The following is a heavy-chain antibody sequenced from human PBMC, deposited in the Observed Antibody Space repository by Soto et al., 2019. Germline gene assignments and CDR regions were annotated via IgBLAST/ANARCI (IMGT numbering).Heavy chain of an antibody. V-gene: IGHV3-33*01. D-gene: IGHD5-12*01. CDR2: IWYDGTNK. CDR3: ARADSGYAQGYYYYGMDV. CDR1: GFTFSRFG. J-gene: IGHJ6*02. Sequence: GGSLRLSCAASGFTFSRFGIHWVRQAPGKGLEWVAVIWYDGTNKYYADSVKGRFTISRDNAKNSVYLQMNSLRAEDTAVYYCARADSGYAQGYYYYGMDVWGQGTTVTVSS.